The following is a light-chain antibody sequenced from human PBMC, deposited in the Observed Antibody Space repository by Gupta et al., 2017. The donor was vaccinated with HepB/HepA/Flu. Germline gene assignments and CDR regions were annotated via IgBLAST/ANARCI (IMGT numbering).Light chain of an antibody. CDR1: QSVSSN. Sequence: EIVMTQSPATLSVSPGERVTLSCRASQSVSSNLAWYQQKPGQAPRLLIYGASTRATVIPARFSGSGSGTXFTLTIXSLQSEDFAVYYCQQYNNWLRTFGXGTQVDIK. J-gene: IGKJ5*01. CDR3: QQYNNWLRT. V-gene: IGKV3-15*01. CDR2: GAS.